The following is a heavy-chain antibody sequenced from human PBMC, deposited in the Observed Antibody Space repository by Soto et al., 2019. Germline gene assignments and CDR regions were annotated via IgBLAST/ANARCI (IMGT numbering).Heavy chain of an antibody. Sequence: QVQLQESGPGLVKPSQTLSLTCTVSGGSISSGGYYWSWIRQHPGKGLEWIGYIYNSGSTYYNPSLKSRVTISADTSKNQFSLKLSSVXXAXTXXXXXXRDPAPWGQGTLVTVSS. CDR3: XXRDPAP. CDR2: IYNSGST. J-gene: IGHJ5*02. CDR1: GGSISSGGYY. V-gene: IGHV4-31*03.